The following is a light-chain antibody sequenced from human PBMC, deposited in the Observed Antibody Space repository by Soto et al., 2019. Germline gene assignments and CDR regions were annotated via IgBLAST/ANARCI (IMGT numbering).Light chain of an antibody. CDR1: SSDVGGYNY. V-gene: IGLV2-14*01. CDR2: EVS. Sequence: QSALTQPASVSGSPGQSITISCTGTSSDVGGYNYVSWYQQHPGKAPKLMISEVSNRPSGVSNRFSGSKSGNTASLTISGLQAEDEAEYYCSSYRSSSTPVVFGGGTKVTV. J-gene: IGLJ2*01. CDR3: SSYRSSSTPVV.